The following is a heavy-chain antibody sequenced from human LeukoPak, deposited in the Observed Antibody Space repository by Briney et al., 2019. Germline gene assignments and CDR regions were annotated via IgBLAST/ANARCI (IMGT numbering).Heavy chain of an antibody. CDR1: GFTFSSYA. J-gene: IGHJ4*02. V-gene: IGHV3-30-3*01. CDR2: ISYDGSNK. CDR3: ARDFETVAGTRYFDY. Sequence: GRSLRLSCAASGFTFSSYAMHWVRRAPGKGLEWVAVISYDGSNKYYADSVKGRFTISRDNSKNTLYLQMNSLRAEDTAVYYCARDFETVAGTRYFDYWGQGTLVTVSS. D-gene: IGHD6-19*01.